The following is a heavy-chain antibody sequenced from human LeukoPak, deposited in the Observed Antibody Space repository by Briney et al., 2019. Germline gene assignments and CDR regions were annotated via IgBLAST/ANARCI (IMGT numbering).Heavy chain of an antibody. V-gene: IGHV3-23*01. CDR2: ISGSGDRR. D-gene: IGHD2-8*01. CDR1: GFTFSSHW. CDR3: AKDRGHCTNGVCHNYYYMDV. J-gene: IGHJ6*03. Sequence: PGGSLRLSCATSGFTFSSHWMRWVRQAPGKGPEWVSSISGSGDRRDYADSVKGRFTISRDNSKNTLYLEMYSLRAEDTAVYYCAKDRGHCTNGVCHNYYYMDVWGKGTTVTVSS.